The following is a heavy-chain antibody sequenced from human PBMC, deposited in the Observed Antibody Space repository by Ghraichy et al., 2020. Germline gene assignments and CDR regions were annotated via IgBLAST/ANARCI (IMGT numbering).Heavy chain of an antibody. J-gene: IGHJ4*02. V-gene: IGHV4-59*01. CDR2: IYYSGST. CDR3: ARVTYGPYSSGWHPKDGWHYFDY. D-gene: IGHD6-19*01. CDR1: GGSISSYY. Sequence: SETLSLTCTVSGGSISSYYWSWIRQPPGKGLEWIGYIYYSGSTNYNPSLKSRVTISVDTSKNQFSLKLSSVTAADTAVYYCARVTYGPYSSGWHPKDGWHYFDYWGQGTLVTVSS.